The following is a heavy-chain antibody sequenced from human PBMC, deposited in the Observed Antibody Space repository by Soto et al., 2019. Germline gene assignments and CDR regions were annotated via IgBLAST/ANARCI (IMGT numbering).Heavy chain of an antibody. V-gene: IGHV1-18*04. CDR2: ISPYNGNT. D-gene: IGHD3-3*01. J-gene: IGHJ4*02. CDR3: ARDFGSDLSAPGTVFDY. Sequence: VASVKVSCKASGYFFTSYGISWVRQAPGQGLEWMGWISPYNGNTKEAQNFQGRVAMTTDTSTYTVYMEVTGLRSDDSAVYYCARDFGSDLSAPGTVFDYWGQGTLVTVSS. CDR1: GYFFTSYG.